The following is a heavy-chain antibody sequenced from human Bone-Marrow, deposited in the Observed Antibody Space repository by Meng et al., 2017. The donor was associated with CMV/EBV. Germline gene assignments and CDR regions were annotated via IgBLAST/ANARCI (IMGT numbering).Heavy chain of an antibody. CDR3: AKDGPAQLPQFNYYGVDV. Sequence: GSLKISCAASGFTFSNYAMSWVRQAPGKGLEWVSVIYSGGSSAYYADSVKGRFTISRDNSKNTLYLQMDSLRAEDTTVYYCAKDGPAQLPQFNYYGVDVWGQGTTVTVSS. D-gene: IGHD2-2*01. V-gene: IGHV3-23*03. CDR1: GFTFSNYA. J-gene: IGHJ6*02. CDR2: IYSGGSSA.